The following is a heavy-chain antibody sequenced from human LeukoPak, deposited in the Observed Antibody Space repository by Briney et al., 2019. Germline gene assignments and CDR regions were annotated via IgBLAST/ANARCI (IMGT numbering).Heavy chain of an antibody. Sequence: GGSLRLSCAASGFTFSSYGMHWVRQAPGKGLEWVAVIWYDGSNKYYADSVKGRFTISRDNSENTLYLQMNSLRAEDTAVYYCAKSAGATTAGRHDYWGQGTLVTVSS. CDR2: IWYDGSNK. CDR3: AKSAGATTAGRHDY. D-gene: IGHD1-26*01. CDR1: GFTFSSYG. V-gene: IGHV3-33*06. J-gene: IGHJ4*02.